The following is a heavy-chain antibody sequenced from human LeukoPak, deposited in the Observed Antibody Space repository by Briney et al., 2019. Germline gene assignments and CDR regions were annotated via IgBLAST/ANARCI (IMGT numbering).Heavy chain of an antibody. CDR2: INTGDIT. CDR1: GFTFDYSA. D-gene: IGHD3-22*01. V-gene: IGHV3-23*01. J-gene: IGHJ4*02. Sequence: GGSLRLSCAASGFTFDYSAMTWVRQAPEKGLEWVSTINTGDITFYANSVKGRFTISRDNSKNALFLQMNSLRAEDTAIYYCVKGGVTYYDDWGQGTLVTVSS. CDR3: VKGGVTYYDD.